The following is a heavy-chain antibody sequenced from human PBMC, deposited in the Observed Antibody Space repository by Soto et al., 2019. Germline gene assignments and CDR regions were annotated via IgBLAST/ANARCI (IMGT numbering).Heavy chain of an antibody. CDR2: MNPNSGNT. J-gene: IGHJ6*02. CDR3: ASGHQGNIAASPGAWGDYYYYGMDV. V-gene: IGHV1-8*01. D-gene: IGHD6-6*01. Sequence: GASVKVSCKASGYTFTSYDINWVRQATGQGLEWMGWMNPNSGNTGYAQKFQGRVTMTRNTSISTAYMELSSLRSEDTAVYYCASGHQGNIAASPGAWGDYYYYGMDVWGQGTTVTVSS. CDR1: GYTFTSYD.